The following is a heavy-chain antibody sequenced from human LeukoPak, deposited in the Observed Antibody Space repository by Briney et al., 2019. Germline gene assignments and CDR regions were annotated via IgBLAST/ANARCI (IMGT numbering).Heavy chain of an antibody. V-gene: IGHV1-69*05. CDR1: GGTFSSYA. CDR2: IIPIFGTA. CDR3: ARGVGPVEMATITGYYFDY. D-gene: IGHD5-24*01. Sequence: ASVKVSCKASGGTFSSYAISWVRQAPGQGLEWMGRIIPIFGTANYAQKFQGRVTITTDESTSTAYMELSSLGSEDTAVYYCARGVGPVEMATITGYYFDYWGQGTLVTVSS. J-gene: IGHJ4*02.